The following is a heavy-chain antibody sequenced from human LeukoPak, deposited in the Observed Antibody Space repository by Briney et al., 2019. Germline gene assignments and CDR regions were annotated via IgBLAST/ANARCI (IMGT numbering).Heavy chain of an antibody. D-gene: IGHD2/OR15-2a*01. CDR2: IFYSGST. V-gene: IGHV4-59*01. Sequence: PSETLSLTCSVPGYGISNYYGGPIRQPPGKGLEWIGFIFYSGSTNYNPSVKSRVTISVDTSKNQFSLKLRSVTAADTAVYYCAREDGYDFAYYFDYWGQGTLVTVSS. CDR1: GYGISNYY. J-gene: IGHJ4*02. CDR3: AREDGYDFAYYFDY.